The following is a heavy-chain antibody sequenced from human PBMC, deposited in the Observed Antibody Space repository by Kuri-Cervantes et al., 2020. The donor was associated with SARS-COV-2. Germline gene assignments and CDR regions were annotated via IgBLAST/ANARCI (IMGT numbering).Heavy chain of an antibody. CDR2: IYFSGST. Sequence: GSLRPSCPVSGGSISSSSYYWGWIRQHPGKGLEWIGSIYFSGSTYYNPSLKSRVTISVDTSKNQFSLKLSAVTAADTAEYYCQRASYCGGDCYSDAFDIWGQGTMVTVSS. CDR1: GGSISSSSYY. J-gene: IGHJ3*02. V-gene: IGHV4-39*07. D-gene: IGHD2-21*01. CDR3: QRASYCGGDCYSDAFDI.